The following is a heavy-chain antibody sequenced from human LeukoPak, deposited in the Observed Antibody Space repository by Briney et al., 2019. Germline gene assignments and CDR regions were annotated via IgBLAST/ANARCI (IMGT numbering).Heavy chain of an antibody. Sequence: PGGSLRLSWAASGFTFSSYWMGWVRQAPGKRLEWVANMNIDGSEKYYADSAKGRFTISRDNARNSVYLQMNSLRVEDTAVYYCARDPVEWELLLDYWGQGTLVTVSS. CDR1: GFTFSSYW. J-gene: IGHJ4*02. CDR2: MNIDGSEK. D-gene: IGHD1-26*01. CDR3: ARDPVEWELLLDY. V-gene: IGHV3-7*01.